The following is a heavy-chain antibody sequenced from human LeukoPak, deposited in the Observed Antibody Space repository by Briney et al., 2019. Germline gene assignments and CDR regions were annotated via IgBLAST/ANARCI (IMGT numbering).Heavy chain of an antibody. CDR2: ISYDGSNK. V-gene: IGHV3-30-3*01. CDR3: ARDWSTVTTSGY. J-gene: IGHJ4*02. Sequence: PGRSLRLSCAASGFTFSNYAMHWVRQAPGKGLEWVAVISYDGSNKYYADSVKGRFTISRDNSKNTLYLQMNSLRAEDTAVYYCARDWSTVTTSGYWGQGTLVTVSS. D-gene: IGHD4-17*01. CDR1: GFTFSNYA.